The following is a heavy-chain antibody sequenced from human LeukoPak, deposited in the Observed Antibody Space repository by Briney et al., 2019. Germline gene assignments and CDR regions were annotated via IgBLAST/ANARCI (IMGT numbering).Heavy chain of an antibody. CDR3: ARLGELFPFDY. D-gene: IGHD3-10*01. CDR1: RFSFSAYP. CDR2: IYSGGST. V-gene: IGHV3-53*01. Sequence: GGSLRLSCEASRFSFSAYPMGWVRRAPGKGLEWVSVIYSGGSTYYADSVKGRFTISRDNSKNTLYLQMNSLRAEDTAVYYCARLGELFPFDYWGQGTLVTVSS. J-gene: IGHJ4*02.